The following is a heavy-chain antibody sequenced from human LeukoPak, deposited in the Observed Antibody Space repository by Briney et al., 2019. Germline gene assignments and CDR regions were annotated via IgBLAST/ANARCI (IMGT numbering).Heavy chain of an antibody. D-gene: IGHD6-19*01. CDR3: AREEVAVALGY. CDR2: ISYDGSNK. J-gene: IGHJ4*02. Sequence: GGSLRLPCAASGFTFSSYAMHWVRQAPGKGLEWVAVISYDGSNKYYADSVKGRFTISRDNSKNTLYLQMNSLRAEDTAVYYCAREEVAVALGYWGQGTLVTVSS. CDR1: GFTFSSYA. V-gene: IGHV3-30-3*01.